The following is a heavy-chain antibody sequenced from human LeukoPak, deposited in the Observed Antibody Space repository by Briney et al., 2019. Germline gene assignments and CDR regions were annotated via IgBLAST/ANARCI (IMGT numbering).Heavy chain of an antibody. D-gene: IGHD3-10*01. J-gene: IGHJ5*01. CDR3: GRDNGGWVGS. V-gene: IGHV3-7*03. Sequence: GGSLRLSCVASEFIFSDYWMSWVRQAPGKGLEWVANIKQGGREEKYVGSVKGRFAISRDDAKSTLYLQMDSLSGDDTDVYYSGRDNGGWVGSWGRGTLVTVSS. CDR1: EFIFSDYW. CDR2: IKQGGREE.